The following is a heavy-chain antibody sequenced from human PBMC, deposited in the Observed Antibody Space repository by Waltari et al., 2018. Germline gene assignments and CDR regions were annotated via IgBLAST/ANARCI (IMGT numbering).Heavy chain of an antibody. Sequence: QVQLQESGPGLVKPSETLSLPCTVSGGSISSYYWSWIRQPPGKGLEWIGYLFYSGSPNYNPSLKSRVTISVDTSKNQFSLKLNSVTAADTAVYYCARGGYSGYDGWFDPWGQGTLVTVSS. CDR2: LFYSGSP. V-gene: IGHV4-59*01. CDR3: ARGGYSGYDGWFDP. CDR1: GGSISSYY. D-gene: IGHD5-12*01. J-gene: IGHJ5*02.